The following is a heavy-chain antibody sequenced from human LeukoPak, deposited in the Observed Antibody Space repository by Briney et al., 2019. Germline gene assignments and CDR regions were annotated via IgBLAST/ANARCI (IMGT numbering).Heavy chain of an antibody. CDR2: ISWNSGSI. CDR3: AKGVGATFRYYYMDV. D-gene: IGHD1-26*01. CDR1: GFTFGVYA. J-gene: IGHJ6*03. V-gene: IGHV3-9*03. Sequence: PGGSLRLSCAPSGFTFGVYAMHWVRQAPGKGREWVSGISWNSGSIGYADSVKGRFTISRDNAKNSLYLQMNSLRGEDMALYYCAKGVGATFRYYYMDVWGKGTTVTVSS.